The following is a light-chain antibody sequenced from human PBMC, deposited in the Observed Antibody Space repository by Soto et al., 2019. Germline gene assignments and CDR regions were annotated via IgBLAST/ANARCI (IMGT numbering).Light chain of an antibody. Sequence: QSVLTQPPSASGTPGQRVTISCSGSSSNIGSNTVIWYQQLPGTAPKLLIYSYNQRPSGVPDRFSGSKSGTSASLAISGLQSEDEADYYCAAWDDSLNGVVFGGGTKLTV. CDR1: SSNIGSNT. CDR3: AAWDDSLNGVV. J-gene: IGLJ2*01. CDR2: SYN. V-gene: IGLV1-44*01.